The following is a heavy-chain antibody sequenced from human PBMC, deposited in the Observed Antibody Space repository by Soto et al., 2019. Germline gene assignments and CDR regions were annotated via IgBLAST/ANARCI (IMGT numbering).Heavy chain of an antibody. V-gene: IGHV3-21*01. J-gene: IGHJ3*02. D-gene: IGHD3-10*01. CDR1: GFTFSSYS. CDR3: ARVLFGSPAAFDI. CDR2: ISSSSSYI. Sequence: GGSLRLSCAASGFTFSSYSMNWVRQDPGKGLEWVSSISSSSSYIYYADSVKGRFTISRDNAKNSLYLQMNSLRAEDTAVYYCARVLFGSPAAFDIWGQGTMVTVSS.